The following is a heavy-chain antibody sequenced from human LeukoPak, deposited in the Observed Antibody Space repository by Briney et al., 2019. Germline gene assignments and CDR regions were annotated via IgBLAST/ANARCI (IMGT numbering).Heavy chain of an antibody. CDR1: GFTFSSYA. V-gene: IGHV3-23*01. Sequence: PGGSLRLSCATSGFTFSSYAMSWARQAPGKGLEWVSAISGSGAATYFADSVKVRFTISRDNSKNTLYLQMNSLRAEDTAVYYCARVFSEQLGDYWGQGTLVTVSS. CDR2: ISGSGAAT. J-gene: IGHJ4*02. CDR3: ARVFSEQLGDY. D-gene: IGHD6-6*01.